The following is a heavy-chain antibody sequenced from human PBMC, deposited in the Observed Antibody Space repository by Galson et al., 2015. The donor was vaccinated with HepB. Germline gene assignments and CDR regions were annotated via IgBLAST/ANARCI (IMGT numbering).Heavy chain of an antibody. Sequence: SVKVSCKASGYTFTSYAMHWVRQAPGQRLEWMGWINAGNGNTKYSQKFQGRVTITRDTSASTAYMELSSLRSEDTAVYYCARVGQIRFLEWLFSMDVWGQGTTVTVSS. CDR2: INAGNGNT. V-gene: IGHV1-3*01. CDR1: GYTFTSYA. J-gene: IGHJ6*02. D-gene: IGHD3-3*01. CDR3: ARVGQIRFLEWLFSMDV.